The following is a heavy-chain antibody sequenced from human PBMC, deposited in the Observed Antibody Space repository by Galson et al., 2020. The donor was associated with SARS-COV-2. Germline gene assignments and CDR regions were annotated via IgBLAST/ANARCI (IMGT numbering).Heavy chain of an antibody. CDR1: GFTFSSYA. J-gene: IGHJ6*03. D-gene: IGHD3-22*01. CDR2: ISYDGSNK. Sequence: GESLKISCAASGFTFSSYAMHWVRQAPGKGLEWVAAISYDGSNKYYADSVKGRFTISRDNSKNTLYLQMTSLRAEDTAVYYCARVGYDYYDSSGYYAYYYYYDMDVWGKGTTVTISS. CDR3: ARVGYDYYDSSGYYAYYYYYDMDV. V-gene: IGHV3-30*04.